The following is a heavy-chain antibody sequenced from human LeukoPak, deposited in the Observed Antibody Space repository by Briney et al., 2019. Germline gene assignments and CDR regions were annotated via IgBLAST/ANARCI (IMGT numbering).Heavy chain of an antibody. V-gene: IGHV1-2*02. CDR2: IQPKSGGT. D-gene: IGHD2-15*01. CDR3: ARRYCSGGSCIPDY. CDR1: GYTSTDYN. J-gene: IGHJ4*02. Sequence: GSVKVSCKASGYTSTDYNVYWVRQAPGQGPEWMGWIQPKSGGTIYAQRFQGRVTMTRDRSISTAYMELSSLRYDDTAVYYCARRYCSGGSCIPDYWGQGTLVTVSS.